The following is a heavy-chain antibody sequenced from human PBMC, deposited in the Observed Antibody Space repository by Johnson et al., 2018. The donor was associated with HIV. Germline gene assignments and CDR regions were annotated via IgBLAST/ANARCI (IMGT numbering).Heavy chain of an antibody. CDR3: AGLPSGYNRDAFNI. CDR2: VSYNEDKK. V-gene: IGHV3-30*04. CDR1: GFTFRTYP. D-gene: IGHD5-18*01. Sequence: QVQLVESGGGVIQPGRSLRLSCAASGFTFRTYPMHWVRQAPGKGLEWMAVVSYNEDKKYYADSVKGRFTISRDNSKNTLYLQMNSLRAEDTAIYYCAGLPSGYNRDAFNIWGQGTMVTVSS. J-gene: IGHJ3*02.